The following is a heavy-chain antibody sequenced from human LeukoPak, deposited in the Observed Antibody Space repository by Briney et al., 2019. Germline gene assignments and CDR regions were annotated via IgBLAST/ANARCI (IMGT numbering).Heavy chain of an antibody. D-gene: IGHD6-19*01. Sequence: SETLSLTCTVSGGSISSYYWSWIRQPPGKGLEWIGYIYYSGSTNYNPSLKSRVTISVDTSKNQFSLKLSSVTAADTAVYYCARGYSSGWSHNWFDPWGQGTLVTVSS. CDR1: GGSISSYY. J-gene: IGHJ5*02. V-gene: IGHV4-59*01. CDR2: IYYSGST. CDR3: ARGYSSGWSHNWFDP.